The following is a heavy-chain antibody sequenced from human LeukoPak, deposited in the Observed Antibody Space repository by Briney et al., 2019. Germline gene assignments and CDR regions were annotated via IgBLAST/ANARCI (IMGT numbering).Heavy chain of an antibody. V-gene: IGHV5-51*01. J-gene: IGHJ5*02. CDR2: IYPGDSDDSDT. Sequence: GESLKISCKGSGYSFTNSWIAWVRQTPGKGLEWMGIIYPGDSDDSDTRYSPAFQDHVTISADKSISTAYLQWSTLKASDTAIYYCGKVMDVERTPTWFDPWGQGTLVTVSS. D-gene: IGHD2-2*03. CDR1: GYSFTNSW. CDR3: GKVMDVERTPTWFDP.